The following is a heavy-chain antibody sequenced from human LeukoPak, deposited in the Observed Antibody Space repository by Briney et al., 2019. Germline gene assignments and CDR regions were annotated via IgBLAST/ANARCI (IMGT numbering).Heavy chain of an antibody. CDR3: TTSEVGATSLDY. Sequence: ETLSLTCAVYGGSFSGYYWSWVRQAPGKGLEWVGRIKSKTDGGTTDYAAPVKGRFTISRDDSRNTLYLQMNSLKTEDTAVYYCTTSEVGATSLDYWGQGTLVTVSS. J-gene: IGHJ4*02. CDR2: IKSKTDGGTT. V-gene: IGHV3-15*01. D-gene: IGHD1-26*01. CDR1: GGSFSGYY.